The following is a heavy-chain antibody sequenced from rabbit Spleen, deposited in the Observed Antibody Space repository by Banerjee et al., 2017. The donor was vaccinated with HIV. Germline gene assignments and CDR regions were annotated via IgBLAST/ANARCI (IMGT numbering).Heavy chain of an antibody. CDR1: GFDFSSYY. V-gene: IGHV1S7*01. D-gene: IGHD1-1*01. J-gene: IGHJ3*01. CDR3: ARDTSSSFSSYGMDL. CDR2: IEPIFGNT. Sequence: QLKESGGGLVQPGGSLKLSCKASGFDFSSYYITWVRQAPGKGLEWIGYIEPIFGNTYYANWVNGRFTISSHNAQNTLYLQLSSLTAADTATYFCARDTSSSFSSYGMDLWGQGTLVTVS.